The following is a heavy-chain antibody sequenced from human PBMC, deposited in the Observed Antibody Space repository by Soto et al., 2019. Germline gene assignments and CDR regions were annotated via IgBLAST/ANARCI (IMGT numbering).Heavy chain of an antibody. J-gene: IGHJ6*02. D-gene: IGHD6-19*01. CDR2: ISAYNGNT. Sequence: ASVKVSCKASGYTFTSYGISWVRQAPGQGLEWMGWISAYNGNTNYAQKLQGRVTMTTDTSTSTAYMELRSLRSDDTAVYYCARVEGGLVLYYYGMDVWGQGTTVTVSS. V-gene: IGHV1-18*01. CDR1: GYTFTSYG. CDR3: ARVEGGLVLYYYGMDV.